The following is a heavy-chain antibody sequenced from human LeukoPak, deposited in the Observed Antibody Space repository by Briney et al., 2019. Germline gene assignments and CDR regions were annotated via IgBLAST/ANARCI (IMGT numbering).Heavy chain of an antibody. Sequence: GRSLRLSCAASGFTFSSYAMHWVRQAPGKGLEWVALISFDGRNRYYADSVKGRFTISRDNSKNTLYVQMNSLRAEDTAVYYCVRPRGIAAAGIFGAFDYWGQGILVTVSP. CDR1: GFTFSSYA. D-gene: IGHD6-13*01. CDR2: ISFDGRNR. CDR3: VRPRGIAAAGIFGAFDY. V-gene: IGHV3-30*04. J-gene: IGHJ4*02.